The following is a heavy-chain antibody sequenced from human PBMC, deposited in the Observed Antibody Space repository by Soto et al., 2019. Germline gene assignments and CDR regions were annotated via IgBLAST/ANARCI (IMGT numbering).Heavy chain of an antibody. J-gene: IGHJ4*02. CDR3: AKDLFLAAAEPQTDY. Sequence: GGSLRLSCAASGFTFSSYTMSWVRQAPGKGLEWVSTISGSGSSTYSADSVKGRFTISRDNSKNTLYLQMNSLRAEDTAVYYCAKDLFLAAAEPQTDYWGQGTLVTVSS. CDR2: ISGSGSST. V-gene: IGHV3-23*01. CDR1: GFTFSSYT. D-gene: IGHD6-13*01.